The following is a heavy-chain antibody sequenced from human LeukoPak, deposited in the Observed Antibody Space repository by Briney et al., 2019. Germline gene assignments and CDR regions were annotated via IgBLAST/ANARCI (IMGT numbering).Heavy chain of an antibody. Sequence: GGSLRLXCAASGFTVSSNYMRWVRQAPGKGLESVSVIYSGGSTYYADSVKGRFTISRDNSKNTLYLQMNSLRAEDTAVYYCARVDTAMVTREYYFDYWGQGTLVTVSS. CDR2: IYSGGST. D-gene: IGHD5-18*01. J-gene: IGHJ4*02. CDR3: ARVDTAMVTREYYFDY. V-gene: IGHV3-66*02. CDR1: GFTVSSNY.